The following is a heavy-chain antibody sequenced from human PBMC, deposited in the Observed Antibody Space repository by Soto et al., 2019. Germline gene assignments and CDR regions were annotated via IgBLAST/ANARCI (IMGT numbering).Heavy chain of an antibody. CDR1: GRTLTELS. J-gene: IGHJ4*02. D-gene: IGHD1-1*01. V-gene: IGHV1-24*01. CDR3: AAGGTRWLHSPFDY. Sequence: QVQLLQSGAEEKKPGASVKVSCKVSGRTLTELSMHWVRQAPGRGLEWMGGFDPEDGETIFAQKFQGRVTMTEDTSTDSTYMEVTSLRSEDTAVYYCAAGGTRWLHSPFDYWGQGTLVTISS. CDR2: FDPEDGET.